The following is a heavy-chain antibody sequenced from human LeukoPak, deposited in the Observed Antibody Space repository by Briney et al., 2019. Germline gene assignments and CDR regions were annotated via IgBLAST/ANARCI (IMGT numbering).Heavy chain of an antibody. CDR1: GFTFSSYA. Sequence: PGGSLRLSCAASGFTFSSYAMSWVRQAPGKGLEWVSSISSSSSYIYYADSVKGRFTISRDNAKNSLYLQMNSLRAEDTAVYYCARDHYDFWSAHENWFDPWGQGTLVTVSS. CDR2: ISSSSSYI. V-gene: IGHV3-21*01. J-gene: IGHJ5*02. CDR3: ARDHYDFWSAHENWFDP. D-gene: IGHD3-3*01.